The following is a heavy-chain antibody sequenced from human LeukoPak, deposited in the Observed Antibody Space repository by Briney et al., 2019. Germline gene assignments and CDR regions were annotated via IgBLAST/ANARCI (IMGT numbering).Heavy chain of an antibody. J-gene: IGHJ6*03. Sequence: PSETLSLTCTVSGGSISRYYWSWIRQPPGKGLEWIGYIYDSGSTNYNPSLKSRVTISVDTSKNQFSLKLSFVTAADTAVYYCARVPRYYYYMDVWGKGTTVTVSS. CDR1: GGSISRYY. CDR2: IYDSGST. V-gene: IGHV4-59*01. CDR3: ARVPRYYYYMDV.